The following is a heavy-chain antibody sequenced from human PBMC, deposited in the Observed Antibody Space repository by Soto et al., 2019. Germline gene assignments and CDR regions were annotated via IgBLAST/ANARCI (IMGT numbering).Heavy chain of an antibody. CDR3: ARGGRRNWNWFDP. D-gene: IGHD3-16*01. CDR2: ISYDGSNK. J-gene: IGHJ5*02. V-gene: IGHV3-30-3*01. CDR1: GFTFSSYA. Sequence: QVQLVESGGGVVQPGRSLRLSCAASGFTFSSYAMHWVRQAPGKGLEWVAVISYDGSNKYYADSVKGRFTISRDNSKNTRYLQMNSLRAEDTAVYYCARGGRRNWNWFDPWGQGTLVTVSS.